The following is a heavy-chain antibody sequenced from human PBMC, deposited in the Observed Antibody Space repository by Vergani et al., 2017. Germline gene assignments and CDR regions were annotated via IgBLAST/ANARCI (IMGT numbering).Heavy chain of an antibody. Sequence: QVQLVESGGGVVQPGKSLRLSCAASGFTFSSYGMHWVRQAPGKGLEWVAVIWYDGRNKYYADSVEGRFTISRDNSKNTLYLQMNSLRAEDTAVYYCAKGASSSWLNCCYYYMDVWGKGTTVTVSS. CDR3: AKGASSSWLNCCYYYMDV. D-gene: IGHD6-13*01. V-gene: IGHV3-33*06. J-gene: IGHJ6*03. CDR1: GFTFSSYG. CDR2: IWYDGRNK.